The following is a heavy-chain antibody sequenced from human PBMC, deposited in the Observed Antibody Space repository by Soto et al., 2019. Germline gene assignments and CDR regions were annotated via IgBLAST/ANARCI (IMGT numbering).Heavy chain of an antibody. CDR2: IYYSGST. CDR3: ARVVPAAQYFDY. CDR1: GGSISSGGYY. Sequence: PSETLSLTCTVSGGSISSGGYYWSWIRQHPGKGLEWIGYIYYSGSTYYNPSLKSRVTISVDTSKNQFSLKLSSVTAADTAVYYCARVVPAAQYFDYWGQGTLVTVSS. D-gene: IGHD2-2*01. V-gene: IGHV4-31*03. J-gene: IGHJ4*02.